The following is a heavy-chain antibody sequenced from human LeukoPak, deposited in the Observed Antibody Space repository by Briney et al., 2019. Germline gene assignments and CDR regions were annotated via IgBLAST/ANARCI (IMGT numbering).Heavy chain of an antibody. CDR1: GGSFSGYY. Sequence: PSETLSLTCAVYGGSFSGYYWSWIRQPPGKGLEWIGEINHSGSTNYNPSLKSRVTISVDTSKTQFSLKLSSVTAADTAVYYCARAMTGDFWSGYYWEYYFDYWGQGTLVTVSS. CDR3: ARAMTGDFWSGYYWEYYFDY. D-gene: IGHD3-3*01. CDR2: INHSGST. J-gene: IGHJ4*02. V-gene: IGHV4-34*01.